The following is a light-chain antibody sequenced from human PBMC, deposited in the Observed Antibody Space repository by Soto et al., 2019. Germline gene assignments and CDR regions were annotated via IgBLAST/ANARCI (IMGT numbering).Light chain of an antibody. V-gene: IGKV3-11*01. J-gene: IGKJ1*01. CDR3: HQRQSWPRT. CDR1: QYINTR. Sequence: EIVLTQSPGTLSVSPGETATLSCRASQYINTRLAWYQHRPGQSPRLLIYQTSLRAAGIPARFSASGSGTDFTLTISDVQPEDFALYYCHQRQSWPRTFGQGTKGDIK. CDR2: QTS.